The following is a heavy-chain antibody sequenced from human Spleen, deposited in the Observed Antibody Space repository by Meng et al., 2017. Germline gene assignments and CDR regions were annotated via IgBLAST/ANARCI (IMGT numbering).Heavy chain of an antibody. D-gene: IGHD6-19*01. V-gene: IGHV3-23*01. CDR1: GFTFNSFA. Sequence: EGQLLESGGGWVQPGGSLRLFWAASGFTFNSFAMSWVRQTPGKGLEWVSAITGGGGVTYYADSVKGRFTISRDNSKNTLYLQMNSLKAEDTAVYYCGKRISGWYYMDYWGRGTLVTVSS. CDR2: ITGGGGVT. J-gene: IGHJ4*02. CDR3: GKRISGWYYMDY.